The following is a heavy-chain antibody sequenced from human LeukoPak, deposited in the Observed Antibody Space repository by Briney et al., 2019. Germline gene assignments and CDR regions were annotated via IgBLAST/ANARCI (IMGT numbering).Heavy chain of an antibody. Sequence: GGSLRLSCAASGFTFSSYAMSWVRQAPGKGLEWVSVIYSGGSTYYADSVKGRFTISRDSSKSTLYLQMNSLRAEDTAVYYCARSVVRGVTIDYWGQGTLVTVSS. J-gene: IGHJ4*02. CDR2: IYSGGST. CDR3: ARSVVRGVTIDY. V-gene: IGHV3-66*01. D-gene: IGHD3-10*01. CDR1: GFTFSSYA.